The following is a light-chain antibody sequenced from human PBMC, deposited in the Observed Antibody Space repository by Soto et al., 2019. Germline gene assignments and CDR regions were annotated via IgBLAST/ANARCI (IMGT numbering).Light chain of an antibody. V-gene: IGKV3-11*01. CDR2: DAS. Sequence: EIVLTQSPATLSLSPGERATLSCRASQSVSSYLAWYQQKPGQAPRLLIYDASNRATGIPARFSGSGSGTDFTLTISSLEPEDFAVYYCQQRSNSPPHITFGPGTKVDIK. CDR1: QSVSSY. J-gene: IGKJ3*01. CDR3: QQRSNSPPHIT.